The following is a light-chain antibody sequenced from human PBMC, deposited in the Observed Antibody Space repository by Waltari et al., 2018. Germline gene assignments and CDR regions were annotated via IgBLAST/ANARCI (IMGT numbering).Light chain of an antibody. J-gene: IGLJ3*02. CDR2: VNSDGSH. CDR1: SGHSNYA. CDR3: QTGGFGIWV. Sequence: QLILTQSPSAAASLGASVKLTCTLSSGHSNYAIAWHQQQPEKGPRYLMKVNSDGSHIKGDGIPYRFSGSSSGAERYLTISSLQSEDEADYYCQTGGFGIWVFGGGTKLTVL. V-gene: IGLV4-69*01.